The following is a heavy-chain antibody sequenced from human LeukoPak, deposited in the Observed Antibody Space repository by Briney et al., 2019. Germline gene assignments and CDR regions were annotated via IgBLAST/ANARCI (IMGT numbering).Heavy chain of an antibody. CDR2: INDRGKT. CDR1: GGSFSGYY. V-gene: IGHV4-34*01. Sequence: SETLSLTCAVYGGSFSGYYWSWIRQPPGKGLEWIGEINDRGKTIYNPSLKSRVTISIDTSKNQFSLKLTSGIAADTAMYYCARPVYCSSTTCTGPFHIWGQGTMVTVSS. CDR3: ARPVYCSSTTCTGPFHI. J-gene: IGHJ3*02. D-gene: IGHD2-2*01.